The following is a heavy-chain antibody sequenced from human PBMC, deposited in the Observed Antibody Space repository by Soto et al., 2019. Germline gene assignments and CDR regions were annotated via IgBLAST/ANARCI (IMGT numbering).Heavy chain of an antibody. V-gene: IGHV4-59*01. D-gene: IGHD3-9*01. CDR2: IHNSGST. CDR3: ARYFEVVANVYWYFDL. Sequence: LCGGSMSNKYWSWIRQPPGKGLEWIGYIHNSGSTNYNPSLKSRVTISVDTSKNQFSLQLRSLTAADTAVYYCARYFEVVANVYWYFDLWGRGTLVTVSS. CDR1: GGSMSNKY. J-gene: IGHJ2*01.